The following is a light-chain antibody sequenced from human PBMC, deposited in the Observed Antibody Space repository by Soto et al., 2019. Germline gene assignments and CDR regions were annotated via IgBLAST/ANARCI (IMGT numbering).Light chain of an antibody. Sequence: EIVLTQSPGALSVAPGETVSLSCRASEAINNNFVAWYQQRPGQVPRLLMYGASIRVSGAPDRISGRRSGTGFILNIARVEPEDSAVYFCQQYHLSPLTFGGGTQV. CDR1: EAINNNF. J-gene: IGKJ4*01. CDR3: QQYHLSPLT. CDR2: GAS. V-gene: IGKV3-20*01.